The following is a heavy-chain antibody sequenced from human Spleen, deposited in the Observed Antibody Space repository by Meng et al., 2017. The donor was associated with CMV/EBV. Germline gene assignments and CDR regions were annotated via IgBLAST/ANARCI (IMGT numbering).Heavy chain of an antibody. CDR2: VYHSGST. D-gene: IGHD5/OR15-5a*01. V-gene: IGHV4-4*02. CDR3: ATIIGSTLGP. Sequence: LAVAVSGGSISSTDWWSWVRQPPGMGLEWIGQVYHSGSTRYNPSLKSRVSMSVDNSNNHFSLKVISVTAADTAVYYCATIIGSTLGPWGQGILVTVSS. J-gene: IGHJ5*02. CDR1: GGSISSTDW.